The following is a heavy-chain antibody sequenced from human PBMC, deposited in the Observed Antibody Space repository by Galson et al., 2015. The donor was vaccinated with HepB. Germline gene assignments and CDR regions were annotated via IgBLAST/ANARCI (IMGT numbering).Heavy chain of an antibody. J-gene: IGHJ4*02. CDR3: ARQGMTTVTTSRPDY. D-gene: IGHD4-17*01. CDR1: GYSFTSYW. CDR2: IDPSDSYT. V-gene: IGHV5-10-1*01. Sequence: QSGAEVKKPGESLRISCKGSGYSFTSYWISWVRQMPGKGLEWMGRIDPSDSYTNYSPSFQGHVTISADKSISTAYLQWSSLKASDTAMYYCARQGMTTVTTSRPDYWGQGTLVTVSS.